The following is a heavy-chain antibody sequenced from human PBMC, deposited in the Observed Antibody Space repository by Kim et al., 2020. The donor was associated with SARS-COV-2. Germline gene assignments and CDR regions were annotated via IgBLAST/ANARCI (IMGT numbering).Heavy chain of an antibody. CDR2: IIPIFGTA. V-gene: IGHV1-69*13. J-gene: IGHJ4*02. D-gene: IGHD3-22*01. Sequence: SVKVSCKASGGTFSSYAISWVRQAPGQGLEWMGGIIPIFGTANYAQKFQGRVTITADESTSTAYMGLSSLRSEDTAVYYCASSGGVVVIAYYFDYWGQGTLVTVSS. CDR1: GGTFSSYA. CDR3: ASSGGVVVIAYYFDY.